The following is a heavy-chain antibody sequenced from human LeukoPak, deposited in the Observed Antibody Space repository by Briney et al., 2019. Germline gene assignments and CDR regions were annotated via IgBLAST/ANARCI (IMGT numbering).Heavy chain of an antibody. CDR1: GYTFTVYH. CDR2: INPKNGGT. Sequence: ASVRVSFKASGYTFTVYHIHWVRQAPGQGVEWMGWINPKNGGTRFAQKFQGRGTMTRDTTIRTDYMEMRRVRSDDTAVYYCATKKTPLYCGGDCYSGLGWFDPWGQGTLITVSS. V-gene: IGHV1-2*02. CDR3: ATKKTPLYCGGDCYSGLGWFDP. J-gene: IGHJ5*02. D-gene: IGHD2-21*02.